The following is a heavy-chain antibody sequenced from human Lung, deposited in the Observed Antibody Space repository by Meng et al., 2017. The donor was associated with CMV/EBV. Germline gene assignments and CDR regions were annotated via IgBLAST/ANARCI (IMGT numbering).Heavy chain of an antibody. V-gene: IGHV3-30*04. CDR1: GFTVGVYV. CDR2: LSFDGSSQ. CDR3: ARGGNRGGRWFYAMDV. J-gene: IGHJ6*02. Sequence: GESXKISXAASGFTVGVYVMHWVRQSPGKGLAWVASLSFDGSSQYYADSVRGRFSISREISNNTFDLQMNTLRPEDTAQYYCARGGNRGGRWFYAMDVWGQGTTVTVSS. D-gene: IGHD1-14*01.